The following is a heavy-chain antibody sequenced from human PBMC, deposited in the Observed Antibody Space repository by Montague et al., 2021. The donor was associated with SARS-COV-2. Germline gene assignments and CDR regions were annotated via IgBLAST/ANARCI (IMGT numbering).Heavy chain of an antibody. CDR1: GGSISTYY. CDR3: ARDGYNAHQNYWYFDL. V-gene: IGHV4-59*12. Sequence: SETLSLTCTVFGGSISTYYWSWIRQPPGKGLEWIGYIYYSGSTNXSPSLKSRVTISVDTSKNQFSLKLSSVTAADTAVYYCARDGYNAHQNYWYFDLWGRGTLVTVSS. D-gene: IGHD5-24*01. J-gene: IGHJ2*01. CDR2: IYYSGST.